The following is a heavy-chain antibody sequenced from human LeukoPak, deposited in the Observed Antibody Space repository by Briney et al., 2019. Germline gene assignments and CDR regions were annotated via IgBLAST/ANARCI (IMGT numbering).Heavy chain of an antibody. CDR1: GGSISSYY. CDR3: ARGEHYYDSSGYYYGMDV. V-gene: IGHV4-59*01. Sequence: KPSETQSLTCTVSGGSISSYYWSWIRQPPGKGLEWIGYIYYSGSTNYNPSLKSRVTISVDTSKNQFSLKLSSVTAADTAVYYCARGEHYYDSSGYYYGMDVWGQGTTVTVSS. J-gene: IGHJ6*02. D-gene: IGHD3-22*01. CDR2: IYYSGST.